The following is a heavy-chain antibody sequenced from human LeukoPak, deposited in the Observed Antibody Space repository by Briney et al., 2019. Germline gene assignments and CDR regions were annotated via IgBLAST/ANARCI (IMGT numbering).Heavy chain of an antibody. Sequence: PSETLSLTCTVSGGSISSSSYYWGWIRQPPGKGLEWIGSIYYSGSTYYNPSLKSRVTISVDTSKNQFSLKLSSVTAADTAVYYCARVYGSSSWYYAFDIWGQGTMVTVSS. CDR3: ARVYGSSSWYYAFDI. CDR1: GGSISSSSYY. J-gene: IGHJ3*02. CDR2: IYYSGST. V-gene: IGHV4-39*07. D-gene: IGHD6-13*01.